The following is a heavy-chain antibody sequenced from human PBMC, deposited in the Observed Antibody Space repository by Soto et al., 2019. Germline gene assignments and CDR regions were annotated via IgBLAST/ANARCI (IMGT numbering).Heavy chain of an antibody. CDR2: IIPIFGTA. CDR3: AMSGTPNYYYYGMDV. J-gene: IGHJ6*02. V-gene: IGHV1-69*13. Sequence: SVKVSCKASGGTFSSYAISWVRQAPGQGLEWMGGIIPIFGTANYAQKFQGRVTITADESTSTAYMELSSLRSEDTAVYYCAMSGTPNYYYYGMDVWGQGTTVTVSS. CDR1: GGTFSSYA.